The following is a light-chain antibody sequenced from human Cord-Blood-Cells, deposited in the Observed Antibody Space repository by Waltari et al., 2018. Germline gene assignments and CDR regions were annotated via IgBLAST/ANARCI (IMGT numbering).Light chain of an antibody. V-gene: IGKV4-1*01. CDR3: QQYYRTPRT. Sequence: DIVMPQSPDSLAVSLGERATINCKSSQSVLYSSNNKNYLAWYQQKPGQPPKRLIYWASTRESGVPDRFSGSGSGTDFTLSISSLQAEDVAVYYCQQYYRTPRTFGGGTKVEIK. CDR1: QSVLYSSNNKNY. J-gene: IGKJ4*01. CDR2: WAS.